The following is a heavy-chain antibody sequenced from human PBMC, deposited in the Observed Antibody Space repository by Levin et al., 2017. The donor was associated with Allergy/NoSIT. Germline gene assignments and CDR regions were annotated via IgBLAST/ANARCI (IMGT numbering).Heavy chain of an antibody. CDR1: GFTFSRYA. V-gene: IGHV3-23*01. J-gene: IGHJ4*02. CDR2: ISDSGDNT. Sequence: ETLSLTCAASGFTFSRYAMTWVRQGPGKGLEWISGISDSGDNTYYADSVKGRFTISRDNSKNTLYLQMNSLRAEDTAVYYCAKGVRFCSGGSCYSDLSYFDYWGQGTLVTVSS. D-gene: IGHD2-15*01. CDR3: AKGVRFCSGGSCYSDLSYFDY.